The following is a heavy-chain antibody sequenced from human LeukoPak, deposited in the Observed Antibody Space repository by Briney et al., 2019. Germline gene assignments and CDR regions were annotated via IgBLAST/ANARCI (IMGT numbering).Heavy chain of an antibody. D-gene: IGHD2-2*01. CDR1: GGSISNYH. CDR2: IYYSGSS. CDR3: ARDSRANI. V-gene: IGHV4-59*01. J-gene: IGHJ3*02. Sequence: SQTLSLTCTVSGGSISNYHWSWIRQPPGKGLEWIGYIYYSGSSNYNPSLKSRVTISVDTSKNQFSLKLSSVTAADTAVYYCARDSRANIWGKGTMVTVSS.